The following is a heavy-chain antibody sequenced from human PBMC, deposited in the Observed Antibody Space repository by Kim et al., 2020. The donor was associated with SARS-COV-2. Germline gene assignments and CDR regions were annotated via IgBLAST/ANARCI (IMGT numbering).Heavy chain of an antibody. J-gene: IGHJ6*02. D-gene: IGHD5-18*01. CDR3: ARGARGYSYGYNYYYGMDV. V-gene: IGHV4-39*07. CDR1: GGSISSSSYY. CDR2: IYYSGST. Sequence: SETLSLTCTVSGGSISSSSYYWGWIRQPPGKGLEWIGSIYYSGSTYYNPSLKSRVTISVDTSKNQFSLKLSSVTAADTAVYYCARGARGYSYGYNYYYGMDVWGQGTTVTVSS.